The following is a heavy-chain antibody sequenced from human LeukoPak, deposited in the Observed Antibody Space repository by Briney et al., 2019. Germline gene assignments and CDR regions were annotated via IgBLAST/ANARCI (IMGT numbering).Heavy chain of an antibody. J-gene: IGHJ4*02. CDR3: ARGPDWPIDS. CDR1: GVXISSFY. D-gene: IGHD3-9*01. CDR2: IYTSGST. V-gene: IGHV4-4*07. Sequence: SETLSLTCTVFGVXISSFYWSWIRQPAGKGLEWIGRIYTSGSTNYSPSLRSRVTMSVDTFKNQFSLKLNSVTAADTAVYFCARGPDWPIDSWGQGTLVTVSS.